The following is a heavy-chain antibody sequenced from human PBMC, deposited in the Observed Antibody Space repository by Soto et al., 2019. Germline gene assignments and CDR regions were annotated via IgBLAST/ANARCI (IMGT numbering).Heavy chain of an antibody. J-gene: IGHJ6*02. Sequence: QVQLVQSGAEVKKPGSSVKVSCKASGGTFSSYAISWVRQAPGPGLEWMGGIIPISDTTNYAQKSQGRVTITADESTSTAYMELSSLRSEDTAVYYCARSQGSSTSLEIYYYYYYGMDVWGQGTTVTVSS. V-gene: IGHV1-69*01. CDR3: ARSQGSSTSLEIYYYYYYGMDV. CDR1: GGTFSSYA. CDR2: IIPISDTT. D-gene: IGHD2-2*01.